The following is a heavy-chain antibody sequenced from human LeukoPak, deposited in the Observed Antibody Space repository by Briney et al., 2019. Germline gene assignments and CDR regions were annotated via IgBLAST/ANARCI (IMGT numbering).Heavy chain of an antibody. V-gene: IGHV3-48*03. J-gene: IGHJ3*02. Sequence: GGSLRLSCAASGFTFSSYEMNWVRQAPGKGLEWVSYISSSGSTIYYADSVKDRFTISRDNAKNSLYLQMNSLRAEDTAVYYCARDLGGAAGAFDIWGQGTMVTVSS. CDR3: ARDLGGAAGAFDI. CDR2: ISSSGSTI. D-gene: IGHD6-13*01. CDR1: GFTFSSYE.